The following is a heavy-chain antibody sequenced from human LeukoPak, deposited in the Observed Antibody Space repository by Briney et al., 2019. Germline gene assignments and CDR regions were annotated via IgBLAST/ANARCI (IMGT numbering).Heavy chain of an antibody. D-gene: IGHD5-12*01. CDR2: IYYSGST. V-gene: IGHV4-30-4*01. CDR1: GGSISSGDYY. CDR3: AREGIVATITPWFDP. Sequence: SEALSLTCTVSGGSISSGDYYWSWIRQPPGKVLEWIGYIYYSGSTYYNPSLKSRVTISVDTSKNQFSLKLSSVTAADTAVYYCAREGIVATITPWFDPWGQGTLVTVSS. J-gene: IGHJ5*02.